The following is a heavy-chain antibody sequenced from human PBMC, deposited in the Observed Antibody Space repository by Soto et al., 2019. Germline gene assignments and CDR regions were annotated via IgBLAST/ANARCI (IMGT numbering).Heavy chain of an antibody. Sequence: EVQLLESGGGLVQPGGSLRLSCAASGFTFSSYAMSWVRQAPGKGLEWVSAISGSGGSTYYADSVKGRFTISRDNSKTTMYQEMYSLSVEDRGVYYCAKGVSPLIDYDEGGYWGQGTLFTFSS. CDR2: ISGSGGST. CDR1: GFTFSSYA. CDR3: AKGVSPLIDYDEGGY. D-gene: IGHD4-17*01. J-gene: IGHJ4*02. V-gene: IGHV3-23*01.